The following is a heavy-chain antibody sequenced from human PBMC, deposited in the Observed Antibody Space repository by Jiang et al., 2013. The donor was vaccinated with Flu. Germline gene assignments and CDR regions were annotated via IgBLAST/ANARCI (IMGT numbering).Heavy chain of an antibody. CDR1: GFSLSNARMG. Sequence: KPTQTLTLTCTVSGFSLSNARMGVSWIRQPPGKALEWLAHIFSNAKKSYSTSLKSRLTISKDTSKSQVVLTMTNMDPVDTATYYCARCITIFGVVTGGMDVWGQGTTVTVSS. J-gene: IGHJ6*02. CDR2: IFSNAKK. D-gene: IGHD3-3*01. CDR3: ARCITIFGVVTGGMDV. V-gene: IGHV2-26*01.